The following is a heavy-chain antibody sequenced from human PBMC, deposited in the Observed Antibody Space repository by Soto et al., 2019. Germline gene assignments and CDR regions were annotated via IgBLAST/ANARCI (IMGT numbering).Heavy chain of an antibody. J-gene: IGHJ4*02. CDR2: IYDSGSS. Sequence: PSATLALTCTVSGASFSSGDYFWIWIRQSPGKGLEWIGYIYDSGSSYYNPSLKSRVTMSVDTSKNQFSLKLRSVTAADTAVYYCAREKGYISGPKNFDYWGQGTLVTVSS. CDR3: AREKGYISGPKNFDY. CDR1: GASFSSGDYF. D-gene: IGHD5-12*01. V-gene: IGHV4-30-4*01.